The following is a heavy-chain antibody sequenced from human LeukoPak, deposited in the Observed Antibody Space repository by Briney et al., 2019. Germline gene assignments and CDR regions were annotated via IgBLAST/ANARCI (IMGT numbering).Heavy chain of an antibody. CDR3: ASAPGIAAAGTNWFDP. D-gene: IGHD6-13*01. J-gene: IGHJ5*02. CDR2: ISSSSSYI. Sequence: PGGSLRLSCAASGFTFSSYSMNWVRQAPGKGLEWVSSISSSSSYIYYADSVKGRFTISRDNAKNSLYLQMNSLRAEDTAVYYCASAPGIAAAGTNWFDPWGQGTLVTVSS. CDR1: GFTFSSYS. V-gene: IGHV3-21*01.